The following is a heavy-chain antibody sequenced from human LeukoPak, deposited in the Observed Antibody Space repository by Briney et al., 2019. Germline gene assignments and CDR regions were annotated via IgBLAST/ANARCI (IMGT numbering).Heavy chain of an antibody. CDR3: ARLHYYDSSGNYYGANWFDS. CDR1: GXSISSSGYY. D-gene: IGHD3-22*01. J-gene: IGHJ5*01. V-gene: IGHV4-39*01. Sequence: SETLSLTCTVSGXSISSSGYYWAWIRQPPGKGLEWTGSIYFSGSTYYNPSLKSRVTISVDTSKNQFSLQLSSVTVADTAVYFCARLHYYDSSGNYYGANWFDSWGLGTLVTVSS. CDR2: IYFSGST.